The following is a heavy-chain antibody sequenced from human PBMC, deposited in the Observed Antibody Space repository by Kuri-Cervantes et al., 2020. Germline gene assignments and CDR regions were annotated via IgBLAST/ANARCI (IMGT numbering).Heavy chain of an antibody. CDR1: GGSISSYY. V-gene: IGHV4-59*12. D-gene: IGHD3-22*01. J-gene: IGHJ5*02. CDR3: ARDQANYYDSSSWFDP. Sequence: SETLSLTCTVSGGSISSYYWSWIRQPPGKGLGWIGYIYYSGSTNYNPSLKSRVTISVDTSKNQFSLKLSSVTAADTAVYYCARDQANYYDSSSWFDPWAREPWSPSPQ. CDR2: IYYSGST.